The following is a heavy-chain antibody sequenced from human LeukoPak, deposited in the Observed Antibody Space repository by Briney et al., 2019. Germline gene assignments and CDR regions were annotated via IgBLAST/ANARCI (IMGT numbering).Heavy chain of an antibody. D-gene: IGHD2-15*01. CDR3: ARRGRGSYIYSSPLTWYFDL. CDR2: INHSGST. J-gene: IGHJ2*01. V-gene: IGHV4-34*01. CDR1: GWSFSGYY. Sequence: KPSETLSLPCAVYGWSFSGYYWSWIRPPPGKGLEWIGEINHSGSTNYNPSLKSRVTISVDTSKNQFSLKLSSVTAADTAVYYCARRGRGSYIYSSPLTWYFDLWGGATLVTVSS.